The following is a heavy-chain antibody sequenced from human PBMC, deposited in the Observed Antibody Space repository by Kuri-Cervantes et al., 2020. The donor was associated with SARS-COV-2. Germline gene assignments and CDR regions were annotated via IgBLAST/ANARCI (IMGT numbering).Heavy chain of an antibody. CDR1: GYTFTGYY. CDR2: INPNSGGT. CDR3: AGDVQSRSGYYYYGMDV. J-gene: IGHJ6*02. V-gene: IGHV1-2*02. Sequence: ASVKVSCKASGYTFTGYYMHWVRQPPGQGLEGMGWINPNSGGTNYAQKFQGRVTMTRNTSISTAYMELSRLRSDDTAVYYCAGDVQSRSGYYYYGMDVWGQGTTVTVSS. D-gene: IGHD1-26*01.